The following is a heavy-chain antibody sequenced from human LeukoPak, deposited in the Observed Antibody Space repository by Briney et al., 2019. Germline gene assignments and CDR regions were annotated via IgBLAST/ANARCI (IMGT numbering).Heavy chain of an antibody. J-gene: IGHJ5*02. D-gene: IGHD3-3*01. CDR3: ARLFGVASGFDP. CDR2: IYSGGST. CDR1: GFTVSSNY. V-gene: IGHV3-53*01. Sequence: SGGSLRLSCAASGFTVSSNYMSWVRQAPGKGLGWVSVIYSGGSTYYADSVKGRFTISRDNSKNTLYLQMNSLRAEDTAVYYCARLFGVASGFDPWGQGTLVTVSS.